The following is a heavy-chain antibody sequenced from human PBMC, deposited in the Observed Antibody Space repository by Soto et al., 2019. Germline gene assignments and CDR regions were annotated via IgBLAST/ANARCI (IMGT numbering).Heavy chain of an antibody. CDR1: GITFRTYA. Sequence: EVQLLESGGGLVQPGGSLRLSCVASGITFRTYAMTWVRQAPGKGLEWVSSISGGSSGPFYADSVKGRFTISRDNSVQTLYLQMSSLRVDDTAIYYCAKDQSEVFSSAFNSPLDYWGQGILVTVSS. D-gene: IGHD6-19*01. V-gene: IGHV3-23*01. CDR3: AKDQSEVFSSAFNSPLDY. CDR2: ISGGSSGP. J-gene: IGHJ4*02.